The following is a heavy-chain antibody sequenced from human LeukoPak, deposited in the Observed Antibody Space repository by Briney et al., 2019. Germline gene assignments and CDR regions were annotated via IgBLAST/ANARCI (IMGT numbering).Heavy chain of an antibody. D-gene: IGHD2-2*01. CDR1: GYSFTSYW. CDR2: IVPSDSYT. Sequence: GESLKISCKGSGYSFTSYWISWVRQMPGKGLEWMGRIVPSDSYTNYSPSFQGHVTISADKSISTAYLQWSSLKASDTAMYYCARLGYCSSTSCPIDYWGQGTLVTVSS. J-gene: IGHJ4*02. V-gene: IGHV5-10-1*01. CDR3: ARLGYCSSTSCPIDY.